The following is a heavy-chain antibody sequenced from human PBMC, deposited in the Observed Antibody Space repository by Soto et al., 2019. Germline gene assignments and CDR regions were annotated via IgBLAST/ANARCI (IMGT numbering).Heavy chain of an antibody. CDR2: ISSSGSTI. J-gene: IGHJ4*02. D-gene: IGHD2-2*01. CDR1: GFSFISYT. Sequence: GGSLRLSCAASGFSFISYTMTWVRQAPGKGLEWVSYISSSGSTIYYADSVKGRFTISRDHAKNSLYLQMDSLRAEDTAVYYCARAFVVTPAAITGYYFDSWGQGTLVTVSS. V-gene: IGHV3-48*04. CDR3: ARAFVVTPAAITGYYFDS.